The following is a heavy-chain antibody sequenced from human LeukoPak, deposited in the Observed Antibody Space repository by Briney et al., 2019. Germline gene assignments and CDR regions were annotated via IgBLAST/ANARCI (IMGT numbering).Heavy chain of an antibody. CDR1: VFTFSSYS. J-gene: IGHJ4*02. CDR2: ISSSSSYI. Sequence: GGSLRLSCAASVFTFSSYSMNWVRQAPGKGLEWVSSISSSSSYIYYADSVKGRFTISRDNAKNSLYLQMNSLRAEDTAVYYCARRYGSGSYNFGYWGQGTLVTVSS. V-gene: IGHV3-21*01. D-gene: IGHD3-10*01. CDR3: ARRYGSGSYNFGY.